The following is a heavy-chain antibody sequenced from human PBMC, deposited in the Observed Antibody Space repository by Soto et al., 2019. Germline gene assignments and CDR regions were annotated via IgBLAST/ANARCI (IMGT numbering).Heavy chain of an antibody. D-gene: IGHD4-4*01. Sequence: EVQLVESGGGLVQPGRSLRLSCAASGFTFDDYAMHWVRQAPGKGLEWVSGISWNSGSIGYADSVKGRFTISRDNAKNSLYLQMNRLRAEDTALYFCAKDMAVVTTDYWYFDLWGRGTLVNVSS. CDR3: AKDMAVVTTDYWYFDL. J-gene: IGHJ2*01. CDR2: ISWNSGSI. CDR1: GFTFDDYA. V-gene: IGHV3-9*01.